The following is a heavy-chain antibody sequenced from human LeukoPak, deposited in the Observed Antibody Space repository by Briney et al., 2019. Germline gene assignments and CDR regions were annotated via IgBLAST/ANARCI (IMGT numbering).Heavy chain of an antibody. V-gene: IGHV2-70*11. CDR3: ARIKIYSTGYSSGWYLDY. CDR1: GFSLSTSGMC. D-gene: IGHD6-19*01. Sequence: ESGPTLVNPTQTLTLTCTFSGFSLSTSGMCVSWIRQPPGKALEWLARIDWDDDKYYSTSLKTRLTISKDTSKNQVVLTMTNMDPVDTATYYCARIKIYSTGYSSGWYLDYWGQGTLVTVSS. CDR2: IDWDDDK. J-gene: IGHJ4*02.